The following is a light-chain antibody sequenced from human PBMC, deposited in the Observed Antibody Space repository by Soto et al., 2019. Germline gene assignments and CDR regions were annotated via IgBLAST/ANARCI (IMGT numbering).Light chain of an antibody. CDR2: KAS. CDR3: QQYNKRKT. Sequence: DIQMTQSPSTLSASVGDRVTITCRASQSISSWLAWYQQKPGKAPKLLIYKASSLESGVPSRFSGSGSGTEFTLTISSLQPDDFATYYCQQYNKRKTFGQGTKVDIK. J-gene: IGKJ1*01. V-gene: IGKV1-5*03. CDR1: QSISSW.